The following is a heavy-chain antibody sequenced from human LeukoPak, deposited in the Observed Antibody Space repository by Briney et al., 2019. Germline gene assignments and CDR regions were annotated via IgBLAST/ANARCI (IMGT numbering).Heavy chain of an antibody. D-gene: IGHD3-10*01. Sequence: GGSLRLSCAASGFTFSNAWMSWVRQAPGKGLEWVGRIKSKTDGGTTDYAAPVKGRFTISRDDSKNTLYLQMNSLKTEDTAVYYCTTGLGVWFGELVSPDYWGQGTLVTVSS. CDR1: GFTFSNAW. CDR3: TTGLGVWFGELVSPDY. CDR2: IKSKTDGGTT. J-gene: IGHJ4*02. V-gene: IGHV3-15*01.